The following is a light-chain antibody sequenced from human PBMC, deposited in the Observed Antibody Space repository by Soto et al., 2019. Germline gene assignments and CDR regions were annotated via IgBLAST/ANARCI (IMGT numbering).Light chain of an antibody. CDR3: CSYTTSNTRQIV. Sequence: QSVLTQPASVSGSPGQWITISCTGTSSDVGGYNYVSWYQQHPGKAPKFMIYDVSNRPSGVSNRFSGSKSGNTASLTISGLQAEDEADYYCCSYTTSNTRQIVFGTGTKVTVI. V-gene: IGLV2-14*01. CDR1: SSDVGGYNY. J-gene: IGLJ1*01. CDR2: DVS.